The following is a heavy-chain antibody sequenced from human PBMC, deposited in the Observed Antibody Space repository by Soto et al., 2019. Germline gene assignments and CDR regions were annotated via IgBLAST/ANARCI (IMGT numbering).Heavy chain of an antibody. CDR2: TNPNSGHT. Sequence: QVQLVQSGAEVKKPGASVKVSCKASGYTFTTYNINWVRQATGQGLEWMGWTNPNSGHTGYAQKSQGSVTIPRDTSISTAYMELSRLTSEDTPVYYCTRGHNWFDPWGQGTLVTVSS. V-gene: IGHV1-8*01. J-gene: IGHJ5*02. CDR3: TRGHNWFDP. CDR1: GYTFTTYN.